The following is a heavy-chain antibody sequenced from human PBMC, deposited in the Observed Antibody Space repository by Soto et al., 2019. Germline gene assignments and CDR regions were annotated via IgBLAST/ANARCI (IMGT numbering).Heavy chain of an antibody. CDR1: GYTFSTYG. J-gene: IGHJ6*02. Sequence: GSLKFSCKASGYTFSTYGISWIRQSPGQGLEWMGWISAYNGNTNYAHKLQGRVTMTTDTSTSTAYMELRSLRSDDTAVYYCARITDQYSSRFYYSPMDVWGQGNTVTVSS. CDR2: ISAYNGNT. D-gene: IGHD6-19*01. CDR3: ARITDQYSSRFYYSPMDV. V-gene: IGHV1-18*01.